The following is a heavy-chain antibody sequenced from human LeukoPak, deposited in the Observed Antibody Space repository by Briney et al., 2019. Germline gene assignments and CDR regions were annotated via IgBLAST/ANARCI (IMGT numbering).Heavy chain of an antibody. V-gene: IGHV4-39*01. CDR1: VGPISSSSYY. J-gene: IGHJ5*02. D-gene: IGHD6-13*01. CDR2: IYYSGST. Sequence: SETLSLTCTVSVGPISSSSYYWGWIRQPPGKGLEWIGSIYYSGSTYYNPSLKSRVTISVDTSKNQFYLKLSSVTAADTAVYYCARQDSSSWIRRWFDPWGQGTLVTVSS. CDR3: ARQDSSSWIRRWFDP.